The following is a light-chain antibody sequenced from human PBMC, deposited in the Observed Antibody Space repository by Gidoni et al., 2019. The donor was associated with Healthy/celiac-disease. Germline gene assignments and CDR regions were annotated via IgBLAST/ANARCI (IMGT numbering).Light chain of an antibody. CDR2: GAS. J-gene: IGKJ1*01. CDR1: QSVSSSY. V-gene: IGKV3-20*01. CDR3: QQYGSSPRT. Sequence: EIVLTKSPGTLSLSPGERATISCRASQSVSSSYLAWYQQKPGQAPRLLIYGASSRATGIPDRFSGSWSGTDFTLTISRLEPEDFAVYYCQQYGSSPRTFGQGTKVEIK.